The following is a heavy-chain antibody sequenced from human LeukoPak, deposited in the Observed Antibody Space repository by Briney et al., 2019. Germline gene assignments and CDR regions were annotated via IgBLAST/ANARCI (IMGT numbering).Heavy chain of an antibody. V-gene: IGHV3-30-3*02. J-gene: IGHJ4*02. CDR1: GFTFGDYA. CDR3: AKGLTGTTGEDY. CDR2: ISYDGSNK. Sequence: GGSLRLSCTASGFTFGDYAMSWFRQAPGKGLEWVAVISYDGSNKYYADSVKGRFTVSRDNSKNTLYLQMNSLRAEDTAVYYCAKGLTGTTGEDYWGQGTLVTVSS. D-gene: IGHD1-7*01.